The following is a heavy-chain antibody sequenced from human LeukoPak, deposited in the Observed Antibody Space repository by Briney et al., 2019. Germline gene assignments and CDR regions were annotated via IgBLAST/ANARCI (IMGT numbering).Heavy chain of an antibody. CDR2: IYYSGST. D-gene: IGHD3-3*01. CDR1: GGSISSGGYY. CDR3: AREGIGRHYDFWSGSHGAFDI. J-gene: IGHJ3*02. V-gene: IGHV4-31*03. Sequence: KPSQTLSLTCTVSGGSISSGGYYWSWIRQHPGKGLEWIGYIYYSGSTYYNPSLKSRVTISVDTSKNQFSLKLSSVTAAGTAVYYCAREGIGRHYDFWSGSHGAFDIWGQGTMVTVSS.